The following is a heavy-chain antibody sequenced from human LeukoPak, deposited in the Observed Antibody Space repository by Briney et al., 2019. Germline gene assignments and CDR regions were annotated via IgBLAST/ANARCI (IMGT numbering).Heavy chain of an antibody. D-gene: IGHD4-17*01. CDR1: GFTFSSYW. CDR3: ARVRGDYGDFDS. V-gene: IGHV3-74*01. Sequence: PGGSLRLSYAASGFTFSSYWMHWVRQAPGKGLVWVSRINSDGRSTNYADGSSTIYADSVKGRFTISRDNAKNTLYLQMNSLRADDTAVYYCARVRGDYGDFDSWGQGTLVPVSS. J-gene: IGHJ4*02. CDR2: INSDGRSTNYADGSST.